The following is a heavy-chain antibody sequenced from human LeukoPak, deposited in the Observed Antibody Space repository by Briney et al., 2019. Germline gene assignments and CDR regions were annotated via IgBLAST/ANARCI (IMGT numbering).Heavy chain of an antibody. CDR3: ARDPPYSSSWSAGYFDY. Sequence: GGSLRLSCAASGFTFSSYAMHWVRQAPGKGLEWVAVISYDGSNKYYADSVKGRFTISRDNSKNTLYLQMNSLRAEDTAVYYCARDPPYSSSWSAGYFDYWGQGTLVTVSS. D-gene: IGHD6-13*01. J-gene: IGHJ4*02. CDR1: GFTFSSYA. V-gene: IGHV3-30-3*01. CDR2: ISYDGSNK.